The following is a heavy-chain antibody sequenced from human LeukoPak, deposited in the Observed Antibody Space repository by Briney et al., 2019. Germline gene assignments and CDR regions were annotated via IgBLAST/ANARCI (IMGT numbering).Heavy chain of an antibody. J-gene: IGHJ4*02. CDR3: AREESRSSYFDY. CDR1: GGSISSGGYY. CDR2: IYNSGGT. Sequence: SETLSLTCTDSGGSISSGGYYWSWIRQHPGKGLEWIGYIYNSGGTYYNPSLNSRVTVSVDTSKNQFSLKLSSVTAADTAVYYCAREESRSSYFDYWGQGTLVTVSS. V-gene: IGHV4-31*03. D-gene: IGHD6-6*01.